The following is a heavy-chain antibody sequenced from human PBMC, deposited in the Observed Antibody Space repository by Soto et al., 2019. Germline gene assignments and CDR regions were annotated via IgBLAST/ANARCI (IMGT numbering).Heavy chain of an antibody. D-gene: IGHD6-19*01. CDR1: GFTFSTYN. J-gene: IGHJ4*02. Sequence: EVQLVESGGGLVQPGESLRLSCSASGFTFSTYNMNWVRQAPGKGLEWLSDISASSDSIYYADSVKGRFIISRDNAKNSLFLQMNSLRVEDTAVYYCIKGGWLDYWGQGTLVTVSS. V-gene: IGHV3-48*01. CDR2: ISASSDSI. CDR3: IKGGWLDY.